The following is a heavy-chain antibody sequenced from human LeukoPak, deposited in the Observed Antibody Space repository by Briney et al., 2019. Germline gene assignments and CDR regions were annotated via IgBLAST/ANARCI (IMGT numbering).Heavy chain of an antibody. D-gene: IGHD5-12*01. V-gene: IGHV4-61*01. CDR1: GGSVSSGSYY. CDR3: ARTSGYDYSFDY. J-gene: IGHJ4*02. Sequence: SETLSLTCTVSGGSVSSGSYYWSWIRQPPGKGLEWIGYIYYSGSTNYNPSLKSRVPISVDTSKNQFSLKLSSVTAADTAVYYCARTSGYDYSFDYWGQGTLVTVSS. CDR2: IYYSGST.